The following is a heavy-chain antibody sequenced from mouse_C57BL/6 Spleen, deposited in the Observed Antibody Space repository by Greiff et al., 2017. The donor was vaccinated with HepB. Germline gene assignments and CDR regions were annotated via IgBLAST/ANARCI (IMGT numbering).Heavy chain of an antibody. CDR2: IYPRDGST. J-gene: IGHJ2*01. CDR1: GYTFTDHT. V-gene: IGHV1-78*01. D-gene: IGHD1-1*01. CDR3: ARETFRILRGVPTGDY. Sequence: QVQLQQSDAELVKPGASVKISCKVSGYTFTDHTIHWMKQRPEQGLEWIGYIYPRDGSTKYNEKFKGKATLTADKSSSTAYMQLNSLTSEDSAVYFCARETFRILRGVPTGDYWGQGTTLTVSS.